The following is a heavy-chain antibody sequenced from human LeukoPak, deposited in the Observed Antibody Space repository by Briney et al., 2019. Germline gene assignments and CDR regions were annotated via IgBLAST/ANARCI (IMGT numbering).Heavy chain of an antibody. J-gene: IGHJ4*02. V-gene: IGHV3-23*01. CDR3: AKLEGIDSSGYYYN. Sequence: SGGSLRLSCAASGFTFSSYAMSWVRQAPGKGLEWVSSASGSGGSTYYADSVKGRFTISRDNSKNTLYLQMNSLRAEDTAVYYCAKLEGIDSSGYYYNWGQGTLVTVSS. CDR1: GFTFSSYA. D-gene: IGHD3-22*01. CDR2: ASGSGGST.